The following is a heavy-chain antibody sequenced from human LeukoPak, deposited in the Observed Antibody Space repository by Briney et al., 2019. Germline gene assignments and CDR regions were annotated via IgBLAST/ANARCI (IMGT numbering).Heavy chain of an antibody. CDR3: ARARGNHYYDSSGFDY. J-gene: IGHJ4*02. CDR2: IKQDGSEK. D-gene: IGHD3-22*01. Sequence: GGSLRLSCAASGFTFSSYWMSWVRQAPGKGLEWVANIKQDGSEKYYVDSVKGRFTISRDNAKNSLYLQMNSLRAEDTAVYYCARARGNHYYDSSGFDYWGQGTLVTASS. V-gene: IGHV3-7*01. CDR1: GFTFSSYW.